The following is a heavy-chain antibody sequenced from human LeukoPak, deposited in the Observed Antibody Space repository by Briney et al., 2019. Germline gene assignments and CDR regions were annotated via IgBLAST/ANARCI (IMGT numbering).Heavy chain of an antibody. Sequence: PGGSRRLSWAVSGFTFSGFWMSWSSQAPGKGLEWVASINSDGSEGYYADVVKGRFTISRDNAKNSLYLQINSLRAEDTAVYYCARSSYSSSSSVWGQGTMVTVSS. CDR2: INSDGSEG. CDR3: ARSSYSSSSSV. J-gene: IGHJ3*01. CDR1: GFTFSGFW. D-gene: IGHD6-6*01. V-gene: IGHV3-7*03.